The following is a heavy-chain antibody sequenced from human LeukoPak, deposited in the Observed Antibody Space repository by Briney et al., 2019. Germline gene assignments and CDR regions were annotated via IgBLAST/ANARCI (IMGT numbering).Heavy chain of an antibody. CDR1: GYSISSGYY. CDR3: ARSGRPLRY. CDR2: ICHSGST. J-gene: IGHJ4*02. Sequence: SETLSLTCAVSGYSISSGYYWGWIRQPPGKGLEWIGSICHSGSTYYNPSLKSRVTISVDTSKNQFSLKLSSVTAADTAVYYCARSGRPLRYWGQGTLVTVSS. V-gene: IGHV4-38-2*01. D-gene: IGHD1-26*01.